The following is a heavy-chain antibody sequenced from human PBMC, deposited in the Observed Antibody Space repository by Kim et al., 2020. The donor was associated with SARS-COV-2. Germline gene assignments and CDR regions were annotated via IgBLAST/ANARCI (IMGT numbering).Heavy chain of an antibody. D-gene: IGHD1-1*01. CDR3: ARVRSIWYNNFDY. CDR2: IYYSGST. V-gene: IGHV4-59*01. J-gene: IGHJ4*02. CDR1: GGSISSYY. Sequence: SETLSLPCTVSGGSISSYYWSWIRQPPGKGLEWIGYIYYSGSTNYNPSLKSRVTISVDTPKNQSSLKLSSVTAADTAVYYCARVRSIWYNNFDYWGQGILVTVSS.